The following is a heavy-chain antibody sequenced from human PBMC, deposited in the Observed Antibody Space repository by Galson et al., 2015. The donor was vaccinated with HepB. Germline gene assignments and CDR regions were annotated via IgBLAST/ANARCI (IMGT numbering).Heavy chain of an antibody. Sequence: SVKVSCKASGGTFSSYAISWVRQAPGQGLEWMGGIIPILGIANYAQKFQGRVTITADKSTSTAYMELSSLRSEDMAVYYCARELYPPGSYGDYPSSPVEAGYAFDIWGQGTMVTVSS. CDR2: IIPILGIA. D-gene: IGHD4-17*01. V-gene: IGHV1-69*10. CDR3: ARELYPPGSYGDYPSSPVEAGYAFDI. J-gene: IGHJ3*02. CDR1: GGTFSSYA.